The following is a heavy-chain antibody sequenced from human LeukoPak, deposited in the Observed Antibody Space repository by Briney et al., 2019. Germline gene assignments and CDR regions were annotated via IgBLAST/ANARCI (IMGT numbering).Heavy chain of an antibody. CDR3: ARGLWFGDENPPYFDY. V-gene: IGHV4-61*02. CDR1: GGSISSSDYY. Sequence: SETLSLTCSVSGGSISSSDYYWSWIRQPAGKGLEWIGRIYTSESTNYNPSLKSRVTISVDTPRSQFSLKLSSVTAADTAVYYCARGLWFGDENPPYFDYWGQGILVTVSS. CDR2: IYTSEST. J-gene: IGHJ4*02. D-gene: IGHD3-10*01.